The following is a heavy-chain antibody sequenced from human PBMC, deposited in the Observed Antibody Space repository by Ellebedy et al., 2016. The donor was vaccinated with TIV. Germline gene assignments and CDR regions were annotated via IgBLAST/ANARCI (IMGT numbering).Heavy chain of an antibody. CDR2: IIPILGSA. J-gene: IGHJ5*02. CDR3: ARDAGYGSGALGLDT. CDR1: GGTPSYYA. V-gene: IGHV1-69*10. Sequence: AASVKVSCKASGGTPSYYAINWLRQAPGQGLEWMGRIIPILGSADYAQKFQGRVTITADKSTSTAYMELSSLRSEDPPIYYCARDAGYGSGALGLDTWGQGTLVTVSS. D-gene: IGHD3-10*01.